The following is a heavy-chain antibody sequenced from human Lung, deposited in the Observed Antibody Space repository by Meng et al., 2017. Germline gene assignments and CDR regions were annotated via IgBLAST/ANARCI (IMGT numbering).Heavy chain of an antibody. J-gene: IGHJ4*02. Sequence: VPLKRWGAGLLKPSETLSLPCVVSGGSFSDYYWSWIRHPPGKGLEWIGEINHSGSTNYNPSLESRATISVDTSQNNLSLKLSSVTAADSAVYYCARGPTTMAHDFDYWGQGTLVTVSS. V-gene: IGHV4-34*01. CDR1: GGSFSDYY. D-gene: IGHD4-11*01. CDR3: ARGPTTMAHDFDY. CDR2: INHSGST.